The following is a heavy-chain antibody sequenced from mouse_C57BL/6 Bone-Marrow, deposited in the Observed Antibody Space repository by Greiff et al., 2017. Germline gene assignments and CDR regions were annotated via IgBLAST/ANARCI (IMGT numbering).Heavy chain of an antibody. Sequence: EVQLQQSGPELVKPGASVKISCKASGYTFTDYYMNWVKQSHGKSLEWIGDINPNNGGTSYNQKLKGKATLTVDKSSRTAYMELRSLTSEDSAVYYCARDYDGSSWYFDYWGQGTILTVSS. CDR3: ARDYDGSSWYFDY. CDR2: INPNNGGT. D-gene: IGHD1-1*01. J-gene: IGHJ2*01. V-gene: IGHV1-26*01. CDR1: GYTFTDYY.